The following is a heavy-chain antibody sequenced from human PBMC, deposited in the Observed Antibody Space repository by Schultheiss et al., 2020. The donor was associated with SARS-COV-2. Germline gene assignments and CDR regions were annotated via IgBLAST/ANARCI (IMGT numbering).Heavy chain of an antibody. V-gene: IGHV3-11*01. CDR1: GFTFSDYY. J-gene: IGHJ6*02. CDR3: AKDRWYQLLTYGMDV. D-gene: IGHD2-2*01. CDR2: ISSSGSTI. Sequence: AGSLRLSCAASGFTFSDYYMSWIRQAPGKGLEWVSYISSSGSTIYYADSVKGRFTISRDNAKNSLYLQMNSLRAEDTALYYCAKDRWYQLLTYGMDVWGQGTTVTVSS.